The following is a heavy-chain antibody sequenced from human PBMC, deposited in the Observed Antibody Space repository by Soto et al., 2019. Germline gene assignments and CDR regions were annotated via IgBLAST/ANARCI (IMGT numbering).Heavy chain of an antibody. CDR2: IYYSGST. D-gene: IGHD3-10*01. J-gene: IGHJ5*02. CDR3: ARELFGRSVWFDP. Sequence: SETLSLTCTVADGSIGSYYWSWIRQPPGKGLEWIGYIYYSGSTTYNPSLKSRVTISVDTSKNQFSLKLSSVTAADTAVYYCARELFGRSVWFDPWGQGTLVTVSS. V-gene: IGHV4-59*01. CDR1: DGSIGSYY.